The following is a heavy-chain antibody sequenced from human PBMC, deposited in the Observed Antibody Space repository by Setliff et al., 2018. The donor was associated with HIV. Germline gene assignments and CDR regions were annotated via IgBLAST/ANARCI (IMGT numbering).Heavy chain of an antibody. Sequence: SLRLSCLVSGFTVSTYSLNWARQAPGKRLEYVAALSRGGDNTKYADSVKGRFIISRDTSKNTLYLQMSSLRPDDTAIYYCVKPYTGYYYDGSVYDDFWGQGTLVTVSS. CDR3: VKPYTGYYYDGSVYDDF. J-gene: IGHJ4*02. CDR1: GFTVSTYS. V-gene: IGHV3-64D*09. D-gene: IGHD3-22*01. CDR2: LSRGGDNT.